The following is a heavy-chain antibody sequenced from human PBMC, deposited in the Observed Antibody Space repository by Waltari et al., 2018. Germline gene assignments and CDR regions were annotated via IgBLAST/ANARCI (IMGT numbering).Heavy chain of an antibody. J-gene: IGHJ3*01. CDR3: ARDYSGSSYSSLDALDV. D-gene: IGHD6-13*01. CDR2: IKTDGSYT. V-gene: IGHV3-74*01. CDR1: KFTFSRYL. Sequence: EVQLVESGGGLVRPGGSLRLCCTASKFTFSRYLMHWVRQAPGKGLVWVARIKTDGSYTTYADSVKGRFTISRDNAKTTLFLQMNSLRTEDTAVYYCARDYSGSSYSSLDALDVWGQGTMVTVSS.